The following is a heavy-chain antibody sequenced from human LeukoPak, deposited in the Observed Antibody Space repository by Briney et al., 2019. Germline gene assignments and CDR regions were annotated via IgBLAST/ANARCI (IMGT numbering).Heavy chain of an antibody. CDR1: GGSFSGYY. Sequence: SETLSLTCAVYGGSFSGYYWSWIRQPPGNGLEWIGEINHSGSTNYNPSLKSRVTISVDTSKNQFSLKLSSVTAADTAVYCCSIWFGEGLDYWGQGTLVTVSS. J-gene: IGHJ4*02. V-gene: IGHV4-34*01. D-gene: IGHD3-10*01. CDR2: INHSGST. CDR3: SIWFGEGLDY.